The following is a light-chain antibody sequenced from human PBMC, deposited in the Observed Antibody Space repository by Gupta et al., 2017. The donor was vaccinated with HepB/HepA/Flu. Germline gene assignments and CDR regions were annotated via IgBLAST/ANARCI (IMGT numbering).Light chain of an antibody. CDR2: AAS. J-gene: IGKJ2*01. CDR3: YGRYTTGST. CDR1: QSITTY. V-gene: IGKV1-39*01. Sequence: DIQITQSPSSLSASVGDRVTITCRASQSITTYLSWYQQKPGKAPRLLMYAASKVQSGVPSRFSGCGSGTDFTLSIMRLQPEAFATCYCYGRYTTGSTFGPGTKVEIK.